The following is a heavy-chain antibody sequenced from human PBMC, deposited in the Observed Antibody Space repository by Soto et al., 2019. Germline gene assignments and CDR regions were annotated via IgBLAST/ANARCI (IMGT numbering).Heavy chain of an antibody. Sequence: QVQLVQSGAEVKKPGSSVKVSCQASGGTFSSYAISWVRQPPGQGLEWMGGIIPIFGTANYAQKFQGRVTITADESTSTAYMELSSLSSEDTAVYYCAREWNDYYSSDWGQGTLVTVSS. CDR1: GGTFSSYA. CDR2: IIPIFGTA. D-gene: IGHD3-22*01. J-gene: IGHJ4*02. CDR3: AREWNDYYSSD. V-gene: IGHV1-69*01.